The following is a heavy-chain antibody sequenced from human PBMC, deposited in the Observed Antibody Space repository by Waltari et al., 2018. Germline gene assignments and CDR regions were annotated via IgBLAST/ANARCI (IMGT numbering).Heavy chain of an antibody. CDR1: GFTFSSYW. CDR3: ARGEPGIADNWFDP. V-gene: IGHV3-7*04. Sequence: EVQLVESGGGLVQPGGSLRLSCAASGFTFSSYWMSWVRQAPGKGLEWVANIKQDGSEKDYVDSVKGRFTISRDNAKNSLYLQMNSLRAEDTAVYYCARGEPGIADNWFDPWGQGTLVTVSS. J-gene: IGHJ5*02. CDR2: IKQDGSEK. D-gene: IGHD6-13*01.